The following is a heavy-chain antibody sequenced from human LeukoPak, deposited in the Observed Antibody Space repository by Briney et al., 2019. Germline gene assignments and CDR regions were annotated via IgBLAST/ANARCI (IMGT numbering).Heavy chain of an antibody. CDR1: GDSISSYY. V-gene: IGHV4-59*01. D-gene: IGHD4-17*01. CDR2: IYYSGST. J-gene: IGHJ4*02. CDR3: ARGISTVTEYYFDY. Sequence: KPSETLSLTCTVSGDSISSYYWSWLRQPPGKGLEWVGYIYYSGSTNYNPSLKSRVTISVDTSKNQFSLKLSSVTAADTAVYYCARGISTVTEYYFDYWGQGTLVTVSS.